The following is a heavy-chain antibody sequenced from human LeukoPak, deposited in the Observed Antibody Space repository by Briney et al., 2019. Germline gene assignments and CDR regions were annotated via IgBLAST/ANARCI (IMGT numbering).Heavy chain of an antibody. V-gene: IGHV4-59*01. CDR1: GGSINNYY. Sequence: SETLSLTCTVSGGSINNYYWSWIRQPPGKGLEWIGYIYYSGSTSYNPSLRSRVTISVDTSKNQFSLKLNSVTAADTAVYYCARVGSWYWFDPWGQGTLVTVSS. J-gene: IGHJ5*02. CDR3: ARVGSWYWFDP. CDR2: IYYSGST. D-gene: IGHD6-13*01.